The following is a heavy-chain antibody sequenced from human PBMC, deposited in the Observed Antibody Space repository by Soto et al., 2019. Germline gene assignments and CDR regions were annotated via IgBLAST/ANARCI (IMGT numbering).Heavy chain of an antibody. CDR3: ARAPPLAAYGGFDY. Sequence: SXKVSCKASGYTXTSYDMHLVRQAPGQGLEWIGIINPSGGSTSYAQKFQGRVTMTRDTSTSKVYMELSRLRSEETAVYYWARAPPLAAYGGFDYWGQGTLVTV. D-gene: IGHD2-15*01. CDR2: INPSGGST. CDR1: GYTXTSYD. J-gene: IGHJ4*02. V-gene: IGHV1-46*01.